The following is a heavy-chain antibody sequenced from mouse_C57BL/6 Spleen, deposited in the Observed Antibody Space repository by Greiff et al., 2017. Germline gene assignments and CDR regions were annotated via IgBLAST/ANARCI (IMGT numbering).Heavy chain of an antibody. CDR3: ARRDLDD. V-gene: IGHV1-61*01. CDR2: IYPSDSET. Sequence: QVQLQQPGAELVRPGSSVKLSCTASGYTFTSYWMDWVKQRPGQGLEWIGNIYPSDSETHYNHKFKDKATLTVDKSSSTAYMQLSSLTSEDSAVYDCARRDLDDWGQGTTLTVAS. CDR1: GYTFTSYW. J-gene: IGHJ2*01.